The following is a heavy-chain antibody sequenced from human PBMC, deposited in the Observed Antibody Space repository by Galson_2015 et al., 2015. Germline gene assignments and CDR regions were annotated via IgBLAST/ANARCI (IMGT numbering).Heavy chain of an antibody. CDR2: ISYDGSNK. Sequence: SLRLSCAASGFTFSSYGTHWVRQAPGKGLEWVAVISYDGSNKYYADSVKGRFTISRDNSKNTLYLQMNSLRAEDTSVYYCANSRTDIAAAGLDYWGQGTLVTVSS. J-gene: IGHJ4*02. CDR1: GFTFSSYG. D-gene: IGHD6-13*01. V-gene: IGHV3-30*18. CDR3: ANSRTDIAAAGLDY.